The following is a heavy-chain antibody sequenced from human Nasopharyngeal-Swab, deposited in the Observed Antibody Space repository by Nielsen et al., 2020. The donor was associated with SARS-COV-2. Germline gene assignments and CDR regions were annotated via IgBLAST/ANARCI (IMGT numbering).Heavy chain of an antibody. CDR3: TRLQSGESGSDSNPFDY. CDR1: GFTFGDYA. Sequence: GGSLTLSCRGSGFTFGDYALSWVRQAPGRGLEWVGFIRSNAYGWTTEFAASVKGRFTISRVDSRSIAYLQMNNLKTEDTAVYFCTRLQSGESGSDSNPFDYWGQGTLVTVSS. V-gene: IGHV3-49*04. J-gene: IGHJ4*02. D-gene: IGHD5-12*01. CDR2: IRSNAYGWTT.